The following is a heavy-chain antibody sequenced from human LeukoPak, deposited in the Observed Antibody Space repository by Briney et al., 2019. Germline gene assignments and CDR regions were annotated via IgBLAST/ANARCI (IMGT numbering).Heavy chain of an antibody. CDR1: GGSISSSSYY. J-gene: IGHJ4*02. Sequence: SETLSLTCSVSGGSISSSSYYWGWIRQPPGKGLEWLGNIYYRGTTYYNPSLKSRVTISADTSRDQFSLKLNSVTATDTAIYYCARHRIEPAAGIDYWGQGALVTVSS. V-gene: IGHV4-39*01. CDR3: ARHRIEPAAGIDY. D-gene: IGHD2-2*01. CDR2: IYYRGTT.